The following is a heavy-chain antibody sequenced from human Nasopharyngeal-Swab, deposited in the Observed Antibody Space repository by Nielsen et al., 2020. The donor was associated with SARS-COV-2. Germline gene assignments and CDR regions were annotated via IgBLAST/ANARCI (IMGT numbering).Heavy chain of an antibody. CDR2: IYTSGST. D-gene: IGHD3-22*01. V-gene: IGHV4-61*02. CDR3: ARVYYDSSGYRED. Sequence: SETLSLTCTVSGGSISSGSYYWSWIRQPPGKGLEWIGRIYTSGSTNYNPSLKSRVTISVDTSKNQFSLKLSSVTAADTAVYYCARVYYDSSGYREDWGQGTLVTVSS. J-gene: IGHJ4*02. CDR1: GGSISSGSYY.